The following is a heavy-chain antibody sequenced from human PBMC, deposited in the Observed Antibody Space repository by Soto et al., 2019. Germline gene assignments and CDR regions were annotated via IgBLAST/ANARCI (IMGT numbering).Heavy chain of an antibody. D-gene: IGHD3-3*01. V-gene: IGHV4-30-2*01. CDR2: IYQTGRT. J-gene: IGHJ6*02. CDR1: GGSISTSDYS. Sequence: QLQLQESGSGLVQPSQTLSLTCTASGGSISTSDYSWTWIRQPPGGGLEWIGSIYQTGRTYVIPSLKSRVTMSLDKSKNQFSLHLTSVTAADTALYYCAREMTIFGVAPGGGVDVWGQGTTVTVSS. CDR3: AREMTIFGVAPGGGVDV.